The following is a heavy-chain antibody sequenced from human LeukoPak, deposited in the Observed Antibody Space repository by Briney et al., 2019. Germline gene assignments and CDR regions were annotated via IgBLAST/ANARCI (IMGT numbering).Heavy chain of an antibody. CDR1: GGSFSGYY. J-gene: IGHJ3*02. D-gene: IGHD2-2*01. Sequence: SETLSLTCAVYGGSFSGYYWSWNRQPPGKGLEWIGEINHSGSTNYNPSLKSRVTISVDTSKNQFSLKLSSVTAADTAVYYCARNIVVVPAATFFAFDIWGQGTMVTVSS. CDR2: INHSGST. CDR3: ARNIVVVPAATFFAFDI. V-gene: IGHV4-34*01.